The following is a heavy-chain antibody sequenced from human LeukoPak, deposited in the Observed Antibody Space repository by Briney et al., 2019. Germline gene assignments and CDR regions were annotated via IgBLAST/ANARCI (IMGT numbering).Heavy chain of an antibody. CDR2: SYYDGTT. J-gene: IGHJ6*02. Sequence: SETLSLTCTVSGASMRGTFYYWGWVRQPPGTRLEYIGSSYYDGTTYYNPSLQSRVSISVDTSKNQFSLNVAPVTAADTAVYYCARDMIVVRIGYYGMDVWGQGTTVTVSS. CDR1: GASMRGTFYY. V-gene: IGHV4-39*07. D-gene: IGHD3-22*01. CDR3: ARDMIVVRIGYYGMDV.